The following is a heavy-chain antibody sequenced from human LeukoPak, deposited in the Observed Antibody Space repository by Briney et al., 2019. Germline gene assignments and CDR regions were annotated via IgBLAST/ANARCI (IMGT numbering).Heavy chain of an antibody. V-gene: IGHV3-30*02. D-gene: IGHD3/OR15-3a*01. Sequence: GGSLRLSCVASGLSFSSYGMHWVRQAPGKGLEWVAFIRYDGSNKYYAGSVKGRFTISRDNSKNTLYLQMNSLRAEDTAVYYCARDRDWRLSDAFDIWGQGTMVTVSS. J-gene: IGHJ3*02. CDR2: IRYDGSNK. CDR3: ARDRDWRLSDAFDI. CDR1: GLSFSSYG.